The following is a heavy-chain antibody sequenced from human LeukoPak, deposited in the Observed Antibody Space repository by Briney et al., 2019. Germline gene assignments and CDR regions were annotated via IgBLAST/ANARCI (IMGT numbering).Heavy chain of an antibody. CDR3: ARVIAAAGIVGIDY. V-gene: IGHV4-34*01. CDR1: GGSFSGYY. Sequence: PSETLSLTCAVYGGSFSGYYWSWIRQPPGKGLEWIGEINHSGSTNYNPSLKSRVTISVDTSKDQFSLKLSSVTAADTAVYYCARVIAAAGIVGIDYWGQGTLVTVSS. D-gene: IGHD6-13*01. CDR2: INHSGST. J-gene: IGHJ4*02.